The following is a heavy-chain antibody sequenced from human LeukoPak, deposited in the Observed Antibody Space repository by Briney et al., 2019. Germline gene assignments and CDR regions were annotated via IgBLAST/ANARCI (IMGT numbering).Heavy chain of an antibody. D-gene: IGHD2-2*01. CDR3: ARDFIVVVPAGFDP. CDR2: INPNSGGT. CDR1: GYTFTGYY. J-gene: IGHJ5*02. Sequence: GASVKVSCKASGYTFTGYYMHWVRPAPGQGLEWMGWINPNSGGTNYAQKFQGRVTMTRDTSISTAYMELSRLRSDDTAVYYCARDFIVVVPAGFDPWGQGTLVTVSS. V-gene: IGHV1-2*02.